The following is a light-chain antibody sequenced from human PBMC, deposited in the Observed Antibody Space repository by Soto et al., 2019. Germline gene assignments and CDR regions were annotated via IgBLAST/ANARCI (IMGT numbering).Light chain of an antibody. CDR1: SSDVGAYNF. CDR3: SSHTSSDTLV. Sequence: QSALTQPRSVSGSPGQSVTISCTGTSSDVGAYNFVSWYQQNPGKAPKLILYDVIKRPSGVSNRFSGSKSGNTASLTISGLQAQDEADYYCSSHTSSDTLVFGGGTKLTVL. CDR2: DVI. J-gene: IGLJ2*01. V-gene: IGLV2-11*01.